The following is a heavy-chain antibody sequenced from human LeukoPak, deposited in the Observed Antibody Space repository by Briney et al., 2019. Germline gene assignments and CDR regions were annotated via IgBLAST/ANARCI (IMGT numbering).Heavy chain of an antibody. D-gene: IGHD6-13*01. V-gene: IGHV4-59*01. CDR3: ARKAKRGGSSWQGVYYYMDV. CDR2: IYYSGST. Sequence: SETLSLTCTVSGGSISSYYWSWIRQPPGKGLEWIGYIYYSGSTNYNPSLKSRVTISVDTSKNQFSLKLSSVTAADTAVYYCARKAKRGGSSWQGVYYYMDVWGKGTTVTVSS. CDR1: GGSISSYY. J-gene: IGHJ6*03.